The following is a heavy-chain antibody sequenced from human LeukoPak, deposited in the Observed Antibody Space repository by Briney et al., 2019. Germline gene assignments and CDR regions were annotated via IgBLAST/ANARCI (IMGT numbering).Heavy chain of an antibody. D-gene: IGHD3-10*01. J-gene: IGHJ4*02. V-gene: IGHV1-3*01. CDR2: INAGNGNT. CDR3: ARAPYGSGRHDY. Sequence: GGSLRLSCAASGFTFTSYAMHWVRQAPGQRLEWMGWINAGNGNTKYSQKFQGRVTITRDTSASTAYMELSSLRSEDTAVYYCARAPYGSGRHDYWGQGTLVTVSS. CDR1: GFTFTSYA.